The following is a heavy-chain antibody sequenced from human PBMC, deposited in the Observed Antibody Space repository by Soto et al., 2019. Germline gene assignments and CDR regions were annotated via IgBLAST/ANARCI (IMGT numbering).Heavy chain of an antibody. D-gene: IGHD3-10*01. CDR1: GYTFTSYG. Sequence: ASVKVSCKASGYTFTSYGISWVRQAPGQGLEWMGWISAYNGNTNYAQKLQGRVTMTTDTSTSTAYMELRSLRSDDTAVYYCARDLTPRVRGVIKGFADYWGQGTLVTVSS. CDR2: ISAYNGNT. CDR3: ARDLTPRVRGVIKGFADY. V-gene: IGHV1-18*01. J-gene: IGHJ4*02.